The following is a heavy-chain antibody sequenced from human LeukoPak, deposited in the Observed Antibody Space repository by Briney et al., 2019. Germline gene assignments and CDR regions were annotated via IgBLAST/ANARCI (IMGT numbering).Heavy chain of an antibody. CDR1: GFTFSGYG. CDR2: ISYDGSNK. Sequence: GGSLRLSCAASGFTFSGYGMHWVRQAPGKGLEWVAVISYDGSNKYYADSVKGRFTISRDNSKNTLYLQMNSLRAEDTAVYYCAKVEQQLVGGYYYYGMDVWGQGTTVTVSS. V-gene: IGHV3-30*18. CDR3: AKVEQQLVGGYYYYGMDV. J-gene: IGHJ6*02. D-gene: IGHD6-13*01.